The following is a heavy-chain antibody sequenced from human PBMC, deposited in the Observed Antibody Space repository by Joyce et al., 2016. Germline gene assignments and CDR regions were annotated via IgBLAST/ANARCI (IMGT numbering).Heavy chain of an antibody. V-gene: IGHV3-21*02. J-gene: IGHJ4*02. D-gene: IGHD6-6*01. CDR3: ARERGSSAHFDY. Sequence: EVQLVESGGGLVKPGGSLRLSCAASGFTFSDEGMNWVSQAPGKGLEWFSFISYSSTYIYYADSVNGRFTISRDNAKNSLYLQMNSLRGEDTALYYCARERGSSAHFDYWGQGTLVIVSS. CDR2: ISYSSTYI. CDR1: GFTFSDEG.